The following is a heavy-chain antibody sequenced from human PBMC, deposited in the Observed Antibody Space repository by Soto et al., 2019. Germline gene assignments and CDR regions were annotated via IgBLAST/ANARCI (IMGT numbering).Heavy chain of an antibody. Sequence: PGGSLRLSCAASGFTFSSYAMSWVRQAPGKGLEWVSAISGSGGSTYSADSVKGWFTISRDNSKNTLYLQMNSLRAEDTAVYYCAKAYQVPRYYDFWSGYYLTVYYFDYWGQGTLVTVSS. CDR1: GFTFSSYA. V-gene: IGHV3-23*01. CDR3: AKAYQVPRYYDFWSGYYLTVYYFDY. D-gene: IGHD3-3*01. CDR2: ISGSGGST. J-gene: IGHJ4*02.